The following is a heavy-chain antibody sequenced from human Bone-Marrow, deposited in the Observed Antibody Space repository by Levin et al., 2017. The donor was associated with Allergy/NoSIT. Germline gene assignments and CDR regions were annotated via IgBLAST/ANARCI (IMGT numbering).Heavy chain of an antibody. CDR1: GFTFDDYA. Sequence: HPGGSLRLSCAASGFTFDDYAMHWVRQTPGRGLEWVSGISWNSGKIGYGDSMKGRFTISRDNAKSSLYLQMNSLRVEDTALYYCAKTRGFSFGIDAFDMWGQGTMVTVSS. J-gene: IGHJ3*02. D-gene: IGHD5-12*01. CDR3: AKTRGFSFGIDAFDM. CDR2: ISWNSGKI. V-gene: IGHV3-9*01.